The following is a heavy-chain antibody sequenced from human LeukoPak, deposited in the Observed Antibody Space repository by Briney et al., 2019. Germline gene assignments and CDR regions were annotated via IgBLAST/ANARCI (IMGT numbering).Heavy chain of an antibody. CDR3: ARQEYSSSWYSEYYFDY. CDR1: GYTFTDYY. Sequence: ASVKVSCKASGYTFTDYYMHWVRQAPGQGLEWMGWINPNSGGTDYAQKFQGRVTMTRDTSISTAYMELSRLRSDDTAVYYCARQEYSSSWYSEYYFDYWGQGTLVTVSS. CDR2: INPNSGGT. V-gene: IGHV1-2*02. J-gene: IGHJ4*02. D-gene: IGHD6-13*01.